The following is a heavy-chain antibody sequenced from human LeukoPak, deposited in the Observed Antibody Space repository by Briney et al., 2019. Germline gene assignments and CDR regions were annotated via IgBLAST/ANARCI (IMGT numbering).Heavy chain of an antibody. J-gene: IGHJ6*02. CDR3: ARGMGVVVPAASYYYYGMDV. D-gene: IGHD2-2*01. Sequence: SETLSLTCTVSGGSISSGDYYWSWIRQPPGKGLEWIGYIYYSGSTYYNPSLKSRVTISVDTSKNQFSLKLSSVTAADTAVYYCARGMGVVVPAASYYYYGMDVWGQGTTVTVSS. CDR2: IYYSGST. CDR1: GGSISSGDYY. V-gene: IGHV4-30-4*01.